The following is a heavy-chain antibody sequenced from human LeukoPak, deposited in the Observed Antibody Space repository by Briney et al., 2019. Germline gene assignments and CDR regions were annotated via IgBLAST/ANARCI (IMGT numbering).Heavy chain of an antibody. CDR3: ARGFSYNHFDY. Sequence: GGSLRLSCAASGFTFRTYWMHWVRQAPGKGLVWVSHINSDGSTTNYADSVKGRFTISRDNAKSTLSLQMNSLRVDDTAVYYCARGFSYNHFDYWGQGTRVTVSS. V-gene: IGHV3-74*01. CDR1: GFTFRTYW. CDR2: INSDGSTT. J-gene: IGHJ4*02. D-gene: IGHD5-24*01.